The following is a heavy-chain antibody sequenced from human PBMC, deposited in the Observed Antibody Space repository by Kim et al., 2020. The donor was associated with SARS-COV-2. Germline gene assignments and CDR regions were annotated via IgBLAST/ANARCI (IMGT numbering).Heavy chain of an antibody. V-gene: IGHV3-13*01. CDR3: ARADYGDNYYYYYGMDV. CDR1: GFTFSSYD. J-gene: IGHJ6*02. D-gene: IGHD4-17*01. Sequence: GGSLRLSCAASGFTFSSYDMHWVRQPTGKGLEWVSAIGTAGDTYYPGSVEGRFTISRENAKNSLYLQMNSLRAGDTAVYYCARADYGDNYYYYYGMDVWGQGTTVTVSS. CDR2: IGTAGDT.